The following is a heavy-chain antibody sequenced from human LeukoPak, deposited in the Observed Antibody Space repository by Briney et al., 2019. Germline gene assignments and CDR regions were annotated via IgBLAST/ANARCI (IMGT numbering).Heavy chain of an antibody. CDR3: ARVMRGSQFDY. Sequence: SETLSLTCAVSGYSITSDYYWGWIRQSPGKGLEWIGSISDGGNTYYNSSLESRVTISRDTSKNQFSLKLTSVTASDPAVYYCARVMRGSQFDYWGQGTLVTVSS. V-gene: IGHV4-38-2*01. CDR1: GYSITSDYY. D-gene: IGHD3-16*01. J-gene: IGHJ4*02. CDR2: ISDGGNT.